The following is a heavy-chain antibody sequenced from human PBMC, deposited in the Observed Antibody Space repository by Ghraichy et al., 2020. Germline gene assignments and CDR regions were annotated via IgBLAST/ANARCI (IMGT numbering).Heavy chain of an antibody. CDR3: ARGLSGYESSYYYYGMDV. Sequence: GGSLRLSCAASGFTFSSYAMHWVRQAPGKGLEWVAVISYDGSNKYYADSVKGRFTISRDNSKNTLYLQMNSLRAEDTAVYYCARGLSGYESSYYYYGMDVWGQGTTVTVSS. V-gene: IGHV3-30-3*01. CDR1: GFTFSSYA. J-gene: IGHJ6*02. CDR2: ISYDGSNK. D-gene: IGHD5-12*01.